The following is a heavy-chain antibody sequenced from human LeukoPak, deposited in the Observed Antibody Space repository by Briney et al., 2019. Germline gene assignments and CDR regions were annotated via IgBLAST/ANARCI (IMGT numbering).Heavy chain of an antibody. CDR2: ISGGGDRT. V-gene: IGHV3-23*01. Sequence: PGGSLRLSYAAAGFTFSTYGMSWVRQAPGKGLEWVSGISGGGDRTSYAQSVKGRFTISRDNFKNMLYLQMNSLRAEDTAVYYCAKDWHISSWYGRFDPWGQGTLVTVSS. J-gene: IGHJ5*02. CDR1: GFTFSTYG. CDR3: AKDWHISSWYGRFDP. D-gene: IGHD6-13*01.